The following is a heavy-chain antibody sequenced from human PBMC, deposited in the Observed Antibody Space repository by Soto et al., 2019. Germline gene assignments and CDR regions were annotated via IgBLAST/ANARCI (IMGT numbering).Heavy chain of an antibody. CDR3: ARIGPDGYNGFDY. CDR1: GGSVSSGSYY. D-gene: IGHD5-12*01. V-gene: IGHV4-61*01. CDR2: IYYSGST. J-gene: IGHJ4*02. Sequence: QVQLQESGPGLVKPSETLSLTCTVSGGSVSSGSYYWSWIRQPPGKGLEWIGYIYYSGSTNYNPSLKSRVTISVDTSKNKCALKLSSVTAADTAVYYCARIGPDGYNGFDYWGQGTLVTVSS.